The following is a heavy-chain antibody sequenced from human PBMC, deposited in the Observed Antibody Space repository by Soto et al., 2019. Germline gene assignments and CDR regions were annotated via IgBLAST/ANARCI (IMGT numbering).Heavy chain of an antibody. J-gene: IGHJ4*02. CDR3: ARWSYLDY. CDR1: GFSFGSYA. V-gene: IGHV3-23*01. D-gene: IGHD3-3*01. CDR2: ISGSDGKT. Sequence: GGSRRLSCAASGFSFGSYALSWVRQAPGKGLEWVSTISGSDGKTFYAHSGKGRFSISRVTAQSALYLQMNSLRAEDTPMYYCARWSYLDYWGQGARVTVSS.